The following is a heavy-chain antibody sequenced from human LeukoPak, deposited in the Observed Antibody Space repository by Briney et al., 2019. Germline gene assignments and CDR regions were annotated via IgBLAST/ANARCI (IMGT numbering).Heavy chain of an antibody. CDR1: GGSISSSNYY. CDR3: AGRSPMGPI. D-gene: IGHD3-10*01. Sequence: PSQTLSLTCTVSGGSISSSNYYWSWIRQPPGKGLEWIGYIYYSGSTNYNPSLKSRVTISVDTSKNQFSLKLSSVTAADTAVYYCAGRSPMGPIWGQGTLVTVSS. J-gene: IGHJ4*02. CDR2: IYYSGST. V-gene: IGHV4-61*05.